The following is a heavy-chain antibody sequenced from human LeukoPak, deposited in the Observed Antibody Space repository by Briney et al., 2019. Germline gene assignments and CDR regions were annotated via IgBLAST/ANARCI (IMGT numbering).Heavy chain of an antibody. D-gene: IGHD3-10*01. Sequence: ASVKVSCKASGGTFSSYAISWVRQAPGQGLEWMGGIIPIFGTANYAQKFQGRVTITADESTSTAYMELSSLRSDDTAVYYCARAGGSGSYYFPYGMDVWGQGTTVTVSS. CDR2: IIPIFGTA. J-gene: IGHJ6*02. CDR3: ARAGGSGSYYFPYGMDV. CDR1: GGTFSSYA. V-gene: IGHV1-69*13.